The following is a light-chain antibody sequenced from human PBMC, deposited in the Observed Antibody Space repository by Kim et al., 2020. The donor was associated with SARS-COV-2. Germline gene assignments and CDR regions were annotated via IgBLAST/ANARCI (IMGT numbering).Light chain of an antibody. CDR1: QDVGTK. CDR3: QQYKKWPRT. Sequence: EVAMTQSPVTLSVSPGERVTLSCRASQDVGTKLAWYHHKPGQGLRLLIHDASTRATTLPARVSGSGSGIEFTLTISSLQSEDFGIYYCQQYKKWPRTFGQGTKVDIK. J-gene: IGKJ1*01. CDR2: DAS. V-gene: IGKV3-15*01.